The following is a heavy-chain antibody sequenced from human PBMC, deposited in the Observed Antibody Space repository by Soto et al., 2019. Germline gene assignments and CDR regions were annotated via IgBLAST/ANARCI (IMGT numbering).Heavy chain of an antibody. D-gene: IGHD2-15*01. Sequence: SETLSLTCSFSGSSISSNSYSWGWIRQPPAKGLEWIGTISYSVDIYYNPSLKSRVTISVDASKNQVSLKLTSVTAADTAQYYCARYDGHCSGGSCFSSYYFDYWGQGTLVTVSS. CDR2: ISYSVDI. J-gene: IGHJ4*02. CDR1: GSSISSNSYS. CDR3: ARYDGHCSGGSCFSSYYFDY. V-gene: IGHV4-39*01.